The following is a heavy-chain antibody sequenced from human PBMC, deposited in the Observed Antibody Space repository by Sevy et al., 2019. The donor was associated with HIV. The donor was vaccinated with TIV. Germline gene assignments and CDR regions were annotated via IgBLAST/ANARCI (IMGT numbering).Heavy chain of an antibody. V-gene: IGHV3-33*01. D-gene: IGHD3-9*01. CDR2: IWFDGSNE. CDR3: ARGSHFDWLLYLDS. Sequence: GGSLRLSCAASGFTFSNYGMHWVRQAPGQGLEWVAVIWFDGSNEDYAASVKGRFTISRDNLKNTLYLQMNSLRAEDTAVYYCARGSHFDWLLYLDSWGQGILVTVSS. J-gene: IGHJ4*02. CDR1: GFTFSNYG.